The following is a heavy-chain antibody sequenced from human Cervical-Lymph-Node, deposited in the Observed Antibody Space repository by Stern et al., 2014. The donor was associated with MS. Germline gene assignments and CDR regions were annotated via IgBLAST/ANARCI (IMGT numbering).Heavy chain of an antibody. CDR2: IYYSGDT. J-gene: IGHJ4*02. CDR3: VARSNV. CDR1: GVSINNDSFF. Sequence: QVQLQESGPGLVRPSQTLSLNCSVSGVSINNDSFFWSWIRQRPGKGLEWIGYIYYSGDTHYNPSLKSRVTISVDTSKNQFFLRLTSLTASDTALYYCVARSNVWGRGTLVTVST. V-gene: IGHV4-31*03.